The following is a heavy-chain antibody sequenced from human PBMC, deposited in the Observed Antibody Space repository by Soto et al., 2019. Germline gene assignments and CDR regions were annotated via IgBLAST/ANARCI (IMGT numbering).Heavy chain of an antibody. CDR2: IYYSGST. CDR1: GGSISSYY. J-gene: IGHJ4*02. V-gene: IGHV4-59*01. D-gene: IGHD3-10*01. CDR3: ARVNNYYGSGSYYDY. Sequence: SETLSLTCTVSGGSISSYYWSWIRQPPGKGLEWIGSIYYSGSTNYNPSLKRRVTISVDTSKNQFSLKLSSVTAADTAVYYCARVNNYYGSGSYYDYWGQGTLVTVSS.